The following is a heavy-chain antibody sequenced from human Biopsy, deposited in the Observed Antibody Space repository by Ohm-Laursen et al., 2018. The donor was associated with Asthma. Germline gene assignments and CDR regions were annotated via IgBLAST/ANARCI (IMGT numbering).Heavy chain of an antibody. D-gene: IGHD2-21*02. CDR2: IHYSGSA. Sequence: TLSLTCSVSGDSFTYPGYYWSWVRQLPGRGLEWIGYIHYSGSAYYNPSLKSRISMSVDMSKKQFSLELRSVTAADTAVYYCARGWNCGGDCYSLDYWGQGTLVTVSS. CDR1: GDSFTYPGYY. CDR3: ARGWNCGGDCYSLDY. J-gene: IGHJ4*02. V-gene: IGHV4-31*03.